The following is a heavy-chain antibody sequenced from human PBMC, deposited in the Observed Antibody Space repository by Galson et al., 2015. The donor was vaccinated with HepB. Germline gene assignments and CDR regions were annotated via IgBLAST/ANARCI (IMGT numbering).Heavy chain of an antibody. CDR1: GFTFSSNS. Sequence: SLRLSCAASGFTFSSNSMNWVRQAPGKGLEWVSYIHSSGSLTQYADSVRGRFTVSRDNAKNSLYLQMNSLRDEDTAVYYCARDFWITPGFEGQNWFDPWGQGTLVTVSS. J-gene: IGHJ5*02. CDR2: IHSSGSLT. CDR3: ARDFWITPGFEGQNWFDP. V-gene: IGHV3-21*05. D-gene: IGHD1-1*01.